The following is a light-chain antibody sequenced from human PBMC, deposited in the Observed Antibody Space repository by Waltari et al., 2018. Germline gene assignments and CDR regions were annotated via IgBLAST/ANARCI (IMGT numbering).Light chain of an antibody. J-gene: IGKJ3*01. CDR2: LGS. V-gene: IGKV2-28*01. Sequence: DSVMTQSPLSLPVTPGGPASITCRPTQSLLHNTGSDFLDWYLQRPGQSPQLVIYLGSSRASGVPDRFSGSGSGTDFTLKISRVEAEDVGVYYCLQALQTPFTFGPGTRLDIK. CDR3: LQALQTPFT. CDR1: QSLLHNTGSDF.